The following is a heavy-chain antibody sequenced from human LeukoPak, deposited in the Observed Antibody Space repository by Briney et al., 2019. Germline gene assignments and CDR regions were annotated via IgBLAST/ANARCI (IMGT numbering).Heavy chain of an antibody. CDR3: ARQGIAVATTTFDS. J-gene: IGHJ4*02. D-gene: IGHD6-19*01. CDR2: IYYSGST. Sequence: SETLSLTCTVSGGSISSSSYYWGWIRQPPGKGLEWIGTIYYSGSTYYNPSLKSRVTISVDTSKSRFPLKLISVTAADTAVYYCARQGIAVATTTFDSWGQGTLVTVSS. V-gene: IGHV4-39*01. CDR1: GGSISSSSYY.